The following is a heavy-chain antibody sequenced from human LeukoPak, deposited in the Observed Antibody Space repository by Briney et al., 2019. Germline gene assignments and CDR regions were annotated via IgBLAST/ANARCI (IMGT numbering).Heavy chain of an antibody. CDR3: ARDFSSSLDY. Sequence: PGGSLRLSCAASGFTLSSYSMNWVRQAPGKGLEWVSSISSSSSYIYYADSVKGRFAISRDNAKNSLYLQMNSLRAEDTAVYYCARDFSSSLDYWGQGTLVTVSS. CDR2: ISSSSSYI. D-gene: IGHD6-13*01. V-gene: IGHV3-21*01. CDR1: GFTLSSYS. J-gene: IGHJ4*02.